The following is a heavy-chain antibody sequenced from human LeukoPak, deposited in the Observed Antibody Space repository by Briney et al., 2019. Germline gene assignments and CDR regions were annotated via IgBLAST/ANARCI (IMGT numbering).Heavy chain of an antibody. D-gene: IGHD6-6*01. CDR1: GYTFTSYY. Sequence: ASVKVSCKASGYTFTSYYMHWVRQAPGQGLELMGIINPSGGSTSYAQKFQSRVIMTRDMTTSTVYMELSSLRAEDTAVYYCARGVFTFYSSSSGYYYYYYMDVWGKGTTVSVSS. V-gene: IGHV1-46*01. CDR2: INPSGGST. J-gene: IGHJ6*03. CDR3: ARGVFTFYSSSSGYYYYYYMDV.